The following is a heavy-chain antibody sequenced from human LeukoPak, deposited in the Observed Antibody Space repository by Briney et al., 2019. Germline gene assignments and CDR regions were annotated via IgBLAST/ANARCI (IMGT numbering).Heavy chain of an antibody. D-gene: IGHD2-15*01. CDR1: GYTFNAYY. CDR3: AREVVVVVAATFYWFDP. V-gene: IGHV1-2*02. J-gene: IGHJ5*02. CDR2: INPNTGAT. Sequence: ASVKVSCKTSGYTFNAYYLHWVRQAPGQGLEWMGWINPNTGATNYAQKFQDRVTMTRDTSSSTAYMELSSLRSDDTAVYYCAREVVVVVAATFYWFDPWGQGTLVTVSS.